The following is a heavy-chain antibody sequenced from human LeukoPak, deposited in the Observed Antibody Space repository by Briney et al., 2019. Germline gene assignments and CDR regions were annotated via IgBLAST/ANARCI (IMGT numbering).Heavy chain of an antibody. D-gene: IGHD3-3*01. CDR1: GFTFSSYG. Sequence: GSLRLSCAASGFTFSSYGMHWIRQPPGKGLEWIGEINHSGSTNYNPSLKSRVTISVDTSKNQFSLKLSSVTAADTAVYYCARGLRVRRFLEWLYRDWGQGTLVTVSS. V-gene: IGHV4-34*01. CDR3: ARGLRVRRFLEWLYRD. J-gene: IGHJ4*02. CDR2: INHSGST.